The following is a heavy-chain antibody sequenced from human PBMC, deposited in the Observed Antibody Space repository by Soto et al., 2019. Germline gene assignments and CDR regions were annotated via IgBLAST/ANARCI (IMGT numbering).Heavy chain of an antibody. CDR1: GGYISDHY. CDR3: ARESVNTIFGVAIGFDI. D-gene: IGHD3-3*01. Sequence: SETLSVTCTVAGGYISDHYYMWIRQSTGKGLEWIGYIYKGGSTNYNPSLKSRVSISVDASEKQISLNLRNVTAADTAVYYCARESVNTIFGVAIGFDIWGQGTMVTVSS. CDR2: IYKGGST. J-gene: IGHJ3*02. V-gene: IGHV4-59*11.